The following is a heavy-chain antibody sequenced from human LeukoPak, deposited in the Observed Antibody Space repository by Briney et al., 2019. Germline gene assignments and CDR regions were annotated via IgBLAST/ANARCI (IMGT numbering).Heavy chain of an antibody. CDR2: IKQDGSLE. D-gene: IGHD3-16*01. J-gene: IGHJ3*02. CDR3: ARGLYDRAAFDI. Sequence: GGSLRLSCAPSGFSFSTYWMSWVRQAPGKGLEWVANIKQDGSLENYGDSVKGRFTISRDNAKNSLYLQMKSLRAEDTGVYYCARGLYDRAAFDIWGQGKMVTVSS. CDR1: GFSFSTYW. V-gene: IGHV3-7*01.